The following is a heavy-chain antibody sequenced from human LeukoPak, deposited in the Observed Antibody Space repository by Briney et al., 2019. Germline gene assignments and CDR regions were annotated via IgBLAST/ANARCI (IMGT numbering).Heavy chain of an antibody. D-gene: IGHD1-26*01. CDR2: ISAYNGNT. CDR3: ARLVVGATLIFGYYYYYMDV. V-gene: IGHV1-18*01. CDR1: GYTFTSYG. J-gene: IGHJ6*03. Sequence: GASVKVSCKASGYTFTSYGISWVRQAPGQGLEWMGWISAYNGNTNYAQKLQGRVTMTTDTSTSTAYAELRSLRSDDTAVYYCARLVVGATLIFGYYYYYMDVWGKGTTVTVSS.